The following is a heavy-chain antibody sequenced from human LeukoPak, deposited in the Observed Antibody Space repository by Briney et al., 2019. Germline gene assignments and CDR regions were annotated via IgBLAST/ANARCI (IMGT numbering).Heavy chain of an antibody. V-gene: IGHV1-2*06. CDR2: INPNSGGT. CDR3: ARGVSIAARREYNWFDP. Sequence: ASVKVSCKASGYTFTGYYMHGVRQAPGQGLEWMGRINPNSGGTNYAQKFQGRVTMTRDTSISTAYMELSRLRSDDTAVYYCARGVSIAARREYNWFDPWGQGTLVTVSS. D-gene: IGHD6-6*01. CDR1: GYTFTGYY. J-gene: IGHJ5*02.